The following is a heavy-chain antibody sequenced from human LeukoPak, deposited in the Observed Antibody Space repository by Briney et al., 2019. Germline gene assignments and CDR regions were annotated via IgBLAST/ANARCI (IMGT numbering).Heavy chain of an antibody. J-gene: IGHJ3*02. V-gene: IGHV3-48*04. D-gene: IGHD3-22*01. CDR2: ISSSSSTI. CDR1: GFTFSSYS. CDR3: ARDFHRRYYDSSGYNAFDI. Sequence: GGSLRLSCAASGFTFSSYSMNWVRQAPGKGLEWVSYISSSSSTIYYADSVKGRFTISRDNAKNSLYLQMNSLRAEDTAVYYCARDFHRRYYDSSGYNAFDIRGQGTMVTVSS.